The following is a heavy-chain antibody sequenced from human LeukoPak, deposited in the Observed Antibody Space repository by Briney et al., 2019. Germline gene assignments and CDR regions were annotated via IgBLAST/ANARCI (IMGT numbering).Heavy chain of an antibody. D-gene: IGHD1-26*01. Sequence: PGGSLRLSCAASGFTFSYYAMSWVRQAPGKGLEWVSAISGSGDSSYYADSVKGRFTISRDNSKNTLYLQMNSLRAEDTAVYYCARDRMAGGSYYYSDYWGQGTLVTVSS. J-gene: IGHJ4*02. CDR2: ISGSGDSS. CDR1: GFTFSYYA. CDR3: ARDRMAGGSYYYSDY. V-gene: IGHV3-23*01.